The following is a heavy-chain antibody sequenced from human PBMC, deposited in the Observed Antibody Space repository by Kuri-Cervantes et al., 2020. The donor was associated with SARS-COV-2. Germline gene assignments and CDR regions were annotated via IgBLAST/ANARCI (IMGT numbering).Heavy chain of an antibody. CDR1: GGTFSSYA. V-gene: IGHV1-69*13. CDR3: ASSQGGMITFGGVIVSHDAFDI. CDR2: IIPIFGTA. J-gene: IGHJ3*02. D-gene: IGHD3-16*02. Sequence: SVKVSCKASGGTFSSYAISWVRQAPGQGLEWMGGIIPIFGTANYAQKFQGRVTITADESTSTAYMELSSLRFEDTAVYYCASSQGGMITFGGVIVSHDAFDIWGQGTMVTVSS.